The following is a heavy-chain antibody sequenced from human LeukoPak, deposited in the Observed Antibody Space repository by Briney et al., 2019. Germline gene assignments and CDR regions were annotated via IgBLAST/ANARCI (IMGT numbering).Heavy chain of an antibody. CDR1: GFSFSSYG. D-gene: IGHD4/OR15-4a*01. J-gene: IGHJ4*02. CDR2: ISYDGSNK. Sequence: GRSLRLSCAASGFSFSSYGMHWVRQAPGKGLEWVAVISYDGSNKYYADSVKGRFTISRDNSKNTLYLQMNSLRAEDTAVYYCARRAGAYSHPYDYWGQGTLVTVSS. CDR3: ARRAGAYSHPYDY. V-gene: IGHV3-30*03.